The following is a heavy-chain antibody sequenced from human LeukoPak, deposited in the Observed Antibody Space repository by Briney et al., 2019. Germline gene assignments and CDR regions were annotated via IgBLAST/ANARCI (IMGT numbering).Heavy chain of an antibody. D-gene: IGHD6-19*01. CDR2: ISGSGGST. CDR1: GFTFSSYA. Sequence: PGGSLRLSCAASGFTFSSYAMSWVRQAPGKGLEWVSAISGSGGSTYYADSVKGRFTISRDNSKNTLYLQMNSPRAEDTAVYYCAKDWDDSSGWSNLYYYYGMDVWGQGTTVTVSS. V-gene: IGHV3-23*01. J-gene: IGHJ6*02. CDR3: AKDWDDSSGWSNLYYYYGMDV.